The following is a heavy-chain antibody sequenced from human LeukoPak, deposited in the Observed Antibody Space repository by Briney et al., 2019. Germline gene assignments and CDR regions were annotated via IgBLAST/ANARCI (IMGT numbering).Heavy chain of an antibody. Sequence: PGGSLRLSCAASGFTFDEYAMHWVRQAPGKGLEWVSLISGDGGSTYYADSVKGRFTSSRDNSKNSLSLQMNSLRTEDTALYYCAKSHSTGWQTLDYWGQGTLVTVSS. CDR3: AKSHSTGWQTLDY. J-gene: IGHJ4*02. CDR2: ISGDGGST. CDR1: GFTFDEYA. D-gene: IGHD6-19*01. V-gene: IGHV3-43*02.